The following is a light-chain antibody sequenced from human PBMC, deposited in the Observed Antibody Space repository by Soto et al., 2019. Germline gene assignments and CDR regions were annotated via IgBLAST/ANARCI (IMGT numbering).Light chain of an antibody. J-gene: IGLJ2*01. CDR1: RSNIGRNS. CDR3: QSFDTSLGRSV. V-gene: IGLV1-44*01. Sequence: QSVLTQAPSASGAPGQRVTISCSGGRSNIGRNSANWYQQLPGTAPKLLIYGNNHRPSGVPDRFSGSKSGTSASLAITGLQAEDEADYSCQSFDTSLGRSVFGGGTKLTVL. CDR2: GNN.